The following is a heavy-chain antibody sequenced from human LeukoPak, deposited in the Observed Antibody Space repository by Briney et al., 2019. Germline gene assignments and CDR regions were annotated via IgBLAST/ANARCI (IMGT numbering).Heavy chain of an antibody. CDR2: IYYSGST. D-gene: IGHD4-17*01. J-gene: IGHJ4*02. CDR3: AREGAMTTVTPFDY. CDR1: GGSISSSSYY. V-gene: IGHV4-39*06. Sequence: SETLSLTCTVSGGSISSSSYYWGWIRQPPGKGLEWIGSIYYSGSTYYNPSLKSRVTISVDTSKNQFPLKLSSVTAADTAVYYCAREGAMTTVTPFDYWGQGTLVTVSS.